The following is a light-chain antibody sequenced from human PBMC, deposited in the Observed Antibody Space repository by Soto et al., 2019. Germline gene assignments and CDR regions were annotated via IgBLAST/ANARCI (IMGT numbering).Light chain of an antibody. CDR2: KAS. Sequence: DHQRTRFPSIFSDPVCVNGTKTCRARKSSSSWLAWYQQKPGKAPKLLIHKASTLKSGVPARFSGSGSGTEFTLTISSLEPDDFATYYCQHYDGYSGAFGQGTKVDIK. CDR3: QHYDGYSGA. J-gene: IGKJ1*01. CDR1: KSSSSW. V-gene: IGKV1-5*03.